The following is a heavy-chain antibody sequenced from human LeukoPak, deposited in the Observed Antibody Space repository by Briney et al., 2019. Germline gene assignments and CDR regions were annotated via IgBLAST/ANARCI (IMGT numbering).Heavy chain of an antibody. CDR2: IKEDGSET. V-gene: IGHV3-7*01. CDR1: GFTFSRHW. D-gene: IGHD7-27*01. J-gene: IGHJ4*02. CDR3: ARDPHNWG. Sequence: SGGSLRLSCAGSGFTFSRHWMYWVRQAPGKGLEWVANIKEDGSETFYVDSVRGRFTISRDNAKNTLYLQMNNLRDEDTAVYYCARDPHNWGWGQGTLVTVSS.